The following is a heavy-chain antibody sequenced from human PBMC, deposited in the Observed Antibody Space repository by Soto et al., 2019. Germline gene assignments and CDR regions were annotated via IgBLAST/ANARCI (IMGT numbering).Heavy chain of an antibody. CDR1: GFTFSRYW. V-gene: IGHV3-74*01. J-gene: IGHJ4*02. CDR3: ATYCGRPSCYLGGYS. Sequence: GGSLRLSCAASGFTFSRYWMQWVRQAPGKGLVWVSYINTDGSSTRYADSVKGRFTISRDNAKNTLYLLMDSLSAEDTAVYYCATYCGRPSCYLGGYSSGQGTLVTVSS. D-gene: IGHD2-2*01. CDR2: INTDGSST.